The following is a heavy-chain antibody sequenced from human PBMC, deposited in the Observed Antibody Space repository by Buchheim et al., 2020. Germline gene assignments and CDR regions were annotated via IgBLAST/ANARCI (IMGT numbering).Heavy chain of an antibody. CDR2: ISSSSSVR. J-gene: IGHJ4*02. CDR1: EFTFSTYT. CDR3: VRGDRRDY. V-gene: IGHV3-21*01. Sequence: ELQLVESGGGLVKPGGSLRLSCAASEFTFSTYTMNWVRQGPGKGLEWVASISSSSSVRYYADSVKGRFAISRNNAEKSLYPHMSILRAEDTAVYYCVRGDRRDYWGQGT. D-gene: IGHD2-15*01.